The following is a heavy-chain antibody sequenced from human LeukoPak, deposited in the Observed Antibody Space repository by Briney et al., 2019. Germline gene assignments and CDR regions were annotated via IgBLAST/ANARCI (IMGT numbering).Heavy chain of an antibody. CDR2: INHSGST. V-gene: IGHV4-34*01. Sequence: PSETLSLTCAVYGGSFSGYYWSWIRQPPGKGLEWIGEINHSGSTNYNPSLKSRVTISVDTSKNQFSLKLSSVTAADTAVHYCARGSRAARLRLNWFDPWGQGTLVTVSS. CDR1: GGSFSGYY. J-gene: IGHJ5*02. D-gene: IGHD6-6*01. CDR3: ARGSRAARLRLNWFDP.